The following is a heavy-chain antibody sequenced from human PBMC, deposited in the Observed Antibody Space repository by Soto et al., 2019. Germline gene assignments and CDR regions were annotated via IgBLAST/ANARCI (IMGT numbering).Heavy chain of an antibody. Sequence: GGSLRLSCAASGFTFSNAWMSWVRQAPGKGLEWVGRIKSKTDGGTTDYAAPGKGRFTISRDDSKNTLYLQMNSLKTEDTAVYYCTTSLHYYDSSGYYYFDYWGQGTLVTVSS. J-gene: IGHJ4*02. CDR3: TTSLHYYDSSGYYYFDY. CDR2: IKSKTDGGTT. CDR1: GFTFSNAW. D-gene: IGHD3-22*01. V-gene: IGHV3-15*01.